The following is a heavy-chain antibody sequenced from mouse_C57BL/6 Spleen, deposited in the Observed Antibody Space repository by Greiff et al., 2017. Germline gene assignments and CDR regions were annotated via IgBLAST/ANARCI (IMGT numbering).Heavy chain of an antibody. V-gene: IGHV2-5*01. J-gene: IGHJ1*03. CDR2: IWRGGST. D-gene: IGHD2-4*01. CDR1: GFSLTSYG. CDR3: AKKAIYYDYDGYFDV. Sequence: QVQLKQSGPGLVQPSQSLSITCTVSGFSLTSYGVHWVRQSPGKGLEWLGVIWRGGSTDYNAAFMSRLSITKDNSKSQVFFEMNRLQADDPAIYYCAKKAIYYDYDGYFDVWGTGTTVTVSS.